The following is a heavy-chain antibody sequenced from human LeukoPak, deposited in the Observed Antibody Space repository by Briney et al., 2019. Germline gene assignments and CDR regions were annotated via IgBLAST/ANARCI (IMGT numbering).Heavy chain of an antibody. J-gene: IGHJ4*02. CDR3: AREVSTVTTLFDY. Sequence: SGPTLVKPSETLSLTCTVSGGSISSYYCSWSRQPAGKGLEWIGRIYTSGSTNYNPSLKSRVTMSVDTSKNQFSLKLSSVTAADTAVYYCAREVSTVTTLFDYWGQGTLVTVSS. V-gene: IGHV4-4*07. D-gene: IGHD4-17*01. CDR1: GGSISSYY. CDR2: IYTSGST.